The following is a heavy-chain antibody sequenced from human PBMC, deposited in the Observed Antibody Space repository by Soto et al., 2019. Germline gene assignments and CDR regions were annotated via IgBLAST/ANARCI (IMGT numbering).Heavy chain of an antibody. J-gene: IGHJ3*02. CDR2: INHSGST. CDR3: ARGELGTTTDAFNI. D-gene: IGHD1-7*01. V-gene: IGHV4-34*01. Sequence: PSETLSLTCAVYGGSFSGYYWSWIRQPPGKGLEWIGEINHSGSTNYNPSLKSRVTISVDTSKNQLSLKLSSVTAADTAVYYCARGELGTTTDAFNIWGQGTMVTVSS. CDR1: GGSFSGYY.